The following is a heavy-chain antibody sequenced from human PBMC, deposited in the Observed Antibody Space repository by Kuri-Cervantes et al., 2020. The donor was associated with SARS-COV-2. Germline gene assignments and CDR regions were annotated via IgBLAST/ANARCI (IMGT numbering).Heavy chain of an antibody. CDR3: ARDAGNGWGVGLELRLNPNNWFDP. CDR2: ISGSGGST. J-gene: IGHJ5*02. CDR1: GFTFSSYA. V-gene: IGHV3-23*01. Sequence: GGSLRLSCAASGFTFSSYAMSWVRQAPGKGLEWVSAISGSGGSTYYADSVKGRFTISRDNSKNTLYLQMNSLRAEDTAVYYCARDAGNGWGVGLELRLNPNNWFDPWGQGTLVTVSS. D-gene: IGHD1-7*01.